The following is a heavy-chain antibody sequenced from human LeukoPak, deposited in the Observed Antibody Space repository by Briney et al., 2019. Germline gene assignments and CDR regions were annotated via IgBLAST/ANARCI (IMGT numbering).Heavy chain of an antibody. V-gene: IGHV3-48*04. J-gene: IGHJ4*02. D-gene: IGHD2-2*01. Sequence: GGSLRLSCAASGFTFSSYWMHWVRQAPGKGLEWVSYISSSGSTIYYADSVKGRFTISRDNAKNSLYLQMNSLRAEDTAVYYCAREVVPAATYLRWREAFDYWGQGTLVTVSS. CDR1: GFTFSSYW. CDR2: ISSSGSTI. CDR3: AREVVPAATYLRWREAFDY.